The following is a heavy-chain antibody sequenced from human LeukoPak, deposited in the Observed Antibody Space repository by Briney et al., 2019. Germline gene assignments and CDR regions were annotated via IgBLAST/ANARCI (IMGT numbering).Heavy chain of an antibody. CDR3: AIGRAIFGGYYYMDV. CDR2: IIPIFGTA. Sequence: EASVKVSCKASGGTFSSYAISWVRQAPGQGLEWMGGIIPIFGTANYAQKFQGRVTITADESTSTAYMELSSLRSEDTAVYYCAIGRAIFGGYYYMDVWGKGTTVTVSS. CDR1: GGTFSSYA. D-gene: IGHD3-3*01. V-gene: IGHV1-69*13. J-gene: IGHJ6*03.